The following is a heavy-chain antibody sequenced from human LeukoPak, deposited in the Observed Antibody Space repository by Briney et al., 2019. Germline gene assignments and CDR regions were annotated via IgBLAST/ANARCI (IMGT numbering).Heavy chain of an antibody. Sequence: ASVKVSCKASGGTFNSYAISWVRQAPGQGFEWMGGIIPIFATTNHAQKFQGRVTITTDESRTTAYMELSSLRSEDTAVYYCARGGWVQQKYYMDVWGKGTTVTVSS. CDR3: ARGGWVQQKYYMDV. V-gene: IGHV1-69*05. D-gene: IGHD5-24*01. CDR1: GGTFNSYA. J-gene: IGHJ6*03. CDR2: IIPIFATT.